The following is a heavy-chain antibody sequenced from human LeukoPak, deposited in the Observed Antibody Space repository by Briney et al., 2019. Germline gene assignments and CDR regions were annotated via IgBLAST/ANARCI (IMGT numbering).Heavy chain of an antibody. D-gene: IGHD5-24*01. Sequence: SVKVSCKASGGTFSSYAISWVRQAPGQGLEWMGGIIPIFGTANYAQKFQGRVTITAGESTSTAYMELSCLRPEDTAVYYRASGRGRWLQIDYWGQGTLVTVSS. CDR1: GGTFSSYA. CDR2: IIPIFGTA. CDR3: ASGRGRWLQIDY. J-gene: IGHJ4*02. V-gene: IGHV1-69*13.